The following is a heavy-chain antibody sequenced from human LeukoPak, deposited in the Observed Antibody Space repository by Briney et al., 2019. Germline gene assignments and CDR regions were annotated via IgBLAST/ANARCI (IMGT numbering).Heavy chain of an antibody. CDR3: ARGDYYDSSGYYYSTPTTFDY. V-gene: IGHV3-30-3*01. CDR2: VSHDGTSK. CDR1: GFNFNIYT. Sequence: GGSLRRSCAASGFNFNIYTMNWVRQAPDKGLEWVAAVSHDGTSKYYADSVKGRFTISRDNSKNTFYLQMNSLRGEDTAVYYCARGDYYDSSGYYYSTPTTFDYWGQGTLVTVSS. D-gene: IGHD3-22*01. J-gene: IGHJ4*02.